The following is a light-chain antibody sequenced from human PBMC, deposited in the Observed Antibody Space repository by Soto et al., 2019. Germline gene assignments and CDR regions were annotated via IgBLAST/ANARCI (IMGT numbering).Light chain of an antibody. J-gene: IGKJ1*01. CDR1: QSVTKNY. CDR3: QQYGGLPRT. CDR2: GAS. V-gene: IGKV3-20*01. Sequence: IVLTQSPATLALSPGERATLSCRASQSVTKNYLAWFQQKPGQAPRLLIYGASNRATGIPDRFSGSGSGTDFTLTISRLEPEDFVVYYCQQYGGLPRTFGQGTKVDIK.